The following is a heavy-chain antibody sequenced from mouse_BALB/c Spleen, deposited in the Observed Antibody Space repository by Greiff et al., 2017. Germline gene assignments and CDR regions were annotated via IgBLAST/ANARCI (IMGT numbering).Heavy chain of an antibody. V-gene: IGHV2-9*02. D-gene: IGHD3-3*01. CDR3: ARDGWDNYYAMDY. J-gene: IGHJ4*01. CDR1: GFSLTSYG. CDR2: IWAGGST. Sequence: VKLVESGPGLVAPSQSLSITCTVSGFSLTSYGVHWVRQPPGKGLEWLGVIWAGGSTNYNSALMSRLSISKDNSKSQVFLKMNSLQTDDTAMYYCARDGWDNYYAMDYWGQGTSVTVSS.